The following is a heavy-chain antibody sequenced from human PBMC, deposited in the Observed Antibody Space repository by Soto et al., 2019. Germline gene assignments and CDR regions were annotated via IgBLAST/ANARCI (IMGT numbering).Heavy chain of an antibody. D-gene: IGHD6-19*01. CDR1: GGTFSSYA. CDR2: IIPIFGTA. CDR3: ARRSVDGGGYYYYGMDV. J-gene: IGHJ6*02. Sequence: QVQLVQSGAEVKKPGSSVKVSCKASGGTFSSYAISWVRQAPGQGLEWMGGIIPIFGTANYAQKFQGRVTITADKPTSTAYMELSSLRSEDTAVYYCARRSVDGGGYYYYGMDVWGQGTTVTVSS. V-gene: IGHV1-69*06.